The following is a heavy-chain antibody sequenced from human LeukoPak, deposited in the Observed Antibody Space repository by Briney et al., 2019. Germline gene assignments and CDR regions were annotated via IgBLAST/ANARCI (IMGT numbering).Heavy chain of an antibody. Sequence: GGSQRLFCAATGFTFSTYEMNWVRQAPGKGLEWVSYINSGGSTVYYADSVKGRFTISRDNAKNSLHLQMDSLRGEDTAVYYCARDPLRGRVVDAFDIWGQGTMVTVSS. CDR3: ARDPLRGRVVDAFDI. CDR1: GFTFSTYE. CDR2: INSGGSTV. J-gene: IGHJ3*02. D-gene: IGHD3-10*01. V-gene: IGHV3-48*03.